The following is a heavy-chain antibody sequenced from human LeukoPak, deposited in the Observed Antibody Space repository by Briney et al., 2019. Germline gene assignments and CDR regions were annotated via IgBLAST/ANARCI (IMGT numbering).Heavy chain of an antibody. Sequence: GASVKVSCKASGGTFSSYAISWVRQAPGQGLEWMGRIIPILGIANYAQKLQGRVTMTTDTSTSTAYMELRSLRSDDTTVYYCARDQDVVVPAAKVPDYWGQGTLVTVSS. J-gene: IGHJ4*02. D-gene: IGHD2-2*01. CDR2: IIPILGIA. V-gene: IGHV1-69*04. CDR3: ARDQDVVVPAAKVPDY. CDR1: GGTFSSYA.